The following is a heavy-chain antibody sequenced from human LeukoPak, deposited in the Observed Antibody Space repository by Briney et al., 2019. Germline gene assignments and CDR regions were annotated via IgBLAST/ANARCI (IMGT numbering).Heavy chain of an antibody. CDR1: GFTFSSYE. CDR2: ISSSGSTI. Sequence: PGGSLRLSCVASGFTFSSYEMNWVRQAPGKGLEWVSYISSSGSTIYYADSVKGRFTISRDNAKNSLYLQMNSLRAEDTAVYYCARVDLITMVRDFYYWGQGTLVTVSS. CDR3: ARVDLITMVRDFYY. D-gene: IGHD3-10*01. J-gene: IGHJ4*02. V-gene: IGHV3-48*03.